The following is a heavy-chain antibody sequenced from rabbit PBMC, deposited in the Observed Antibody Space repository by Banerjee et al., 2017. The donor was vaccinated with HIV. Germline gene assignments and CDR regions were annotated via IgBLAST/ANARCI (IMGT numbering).Heavy chain of an antibody. V-gene: IGHV1S40*01. CDR3: ARGSAYAYYGYASSGL. CDR2: IYTDSGST. D-gene: IGHD6-1*01. Sequence: QSLEESGGDLVKPGASLTLTCTASGFSFSSSYYMCWVRQAPGKGLEWIGCIYTDSGSTWYATWAKGRFTISKTSSTTVTLQMTSLTVADTATYFCARGSAYAYYGYASSGLWGPGTLVTVS. J-gene: IGHJ4*01. CDR1: GFSFSSSYY.